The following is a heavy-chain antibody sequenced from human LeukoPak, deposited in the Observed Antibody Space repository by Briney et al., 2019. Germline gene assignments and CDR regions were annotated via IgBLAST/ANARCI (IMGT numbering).Heavy chain of an antibody. CDR1: GYTFTSYG. CDR3: AREVGQYDILTGYYMVTFDY. V-gene: IGHV1-18*01. D-gene: IGHD3-9*01. J-gene: IGHJ4*02. Sequence: WASVKVSCKASGYTFTSYGISWVRQAPGQGLEWMGWISAYNGNTNYAQKLQGRVTMTTDTSTSTAYMELRSLRSDDTAVYYCAREVGQYDILTGYYMVTFDYWGQGALVTVSS. CDR2: ISAYNGNT.